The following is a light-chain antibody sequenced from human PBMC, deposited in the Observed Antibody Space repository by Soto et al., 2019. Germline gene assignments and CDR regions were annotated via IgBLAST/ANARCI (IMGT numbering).Light chain of an antibody. CDR1: QSVSSNY. Sequence: EIVLTQSPGTLSLSPGERATLSCRASQSVSSNYLAWYQQKPGQAPRLLTYGPSSRATGIPDRFSGSGSGTDFTLTISRLEPEDCAVYYCQQYGTSPWTFGRGTKVDIK. CDR3: QQYGTSPWT. J-gene: IGKJ1*01. CDR2: GPS. V-gene: IGKV3-20*01.